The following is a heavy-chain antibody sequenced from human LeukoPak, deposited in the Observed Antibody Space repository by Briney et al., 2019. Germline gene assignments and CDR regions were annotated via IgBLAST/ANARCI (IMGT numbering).Heavy chain of an antibody. CDR1: GFSLSTSGMC. CDR2: IAWDDDK. Sequence: SGPTLVNPTQTLTLSCTFSGFSLSTSGMCVSWVRQPAGKALEWLALIAWDDDKYYSTSLKTRLTISKDTSKNQVVLTMTNMDSVDTATYYCARVEYSSGWYNWYFDLWGRGTLVTVSS. J-gene: IGHJ2*01. CDR3: ARVEYSSGWYNWYFDL. D-gene: IGHD6-19*01. V-gene: IGHV2-70*20.